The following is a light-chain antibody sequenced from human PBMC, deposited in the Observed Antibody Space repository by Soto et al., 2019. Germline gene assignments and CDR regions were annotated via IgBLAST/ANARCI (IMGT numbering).Light chain of an antibody. J-gene: IGKJ5*01. CDR3: QQLNTYPIT. CDR1: QGISSY. V-gene: IGKV1-9*01. Sequence: IQLTQSPSSLSASVGDRVTITCRASQGISSYLAWYQQKPGKAPKLLIYGASTLEGGVPFRFSGSGSGTDFTLIISRVQPEDFATYYCQQLNTYPITFGQGTRLEIK. CDR2: GAS.